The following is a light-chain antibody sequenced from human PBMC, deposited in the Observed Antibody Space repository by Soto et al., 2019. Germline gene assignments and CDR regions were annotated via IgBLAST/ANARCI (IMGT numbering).Light chain of an antibody. Sequence: EIVMTQSPATLPVSPGERATLSCRASQSVSNNLAWYQQTPGQAPRLLIYGASTRATGLPARFSGSGSGTEFTLTISSLQSEDFAVYYCQQYNDWPRTFGQGTKVDIK. CDR1: QSVSNN. CDR2: GAS. J-gene: IGKJ1*01. V-gene: IGKV3-15*01. CDR3: QQYNDWPRT.